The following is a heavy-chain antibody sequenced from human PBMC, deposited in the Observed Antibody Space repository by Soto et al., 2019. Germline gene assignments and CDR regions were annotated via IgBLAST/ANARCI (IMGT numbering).Heavy chain of an antibody. J-gene: IGHJ4*02. CDR2: TYYRSRWYN. Sequence: SQTLSLTCAISGDSVSANSAAWNWIRQSPSRGLEWLGRTYYRSRWYNDYAVTVKSRITVSPDTSKNQFSLHLNSVTPEDTAVYYCAREFPYYVISDSDLDYWGQGALVTVAS. CDR1: GDSVSANSAA. CDR3: AREFPYYVISDSDLDY. V-gene: IGHV6-1*01. D-gene: IGHD3-16*01.